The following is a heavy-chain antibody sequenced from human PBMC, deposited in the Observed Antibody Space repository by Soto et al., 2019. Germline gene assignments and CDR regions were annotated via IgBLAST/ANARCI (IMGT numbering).Heavy chain of an antibody. CDR2: IYYSGST. V-gene: IGHV4-59*08. CDR3: ARHDPYCSSTSHCAYGMDV. Sequence: SETLSLTCTVSGGPISSYYWSWIRQPPGKGLEWIGYIYYSGSTHYNPSLKSRVTISVDTSKNQFSLKLSSVTAADTAVYYCARHDPYCSSTSHCAYGMDVWGQGTTVTVSS. CDR1: GGPISSYY. J-gene: IGHJ6*02. D-gene: IGHD2-2*01.